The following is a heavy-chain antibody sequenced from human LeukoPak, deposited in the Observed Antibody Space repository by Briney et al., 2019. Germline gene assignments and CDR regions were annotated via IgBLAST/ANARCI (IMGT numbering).Heavy chain of an antibody. CDR1: GFTFTNYI. CDR2: ISYDGSNK. D-gene: IGHD2-21*02. CDR3: ARRCLVGYDCYHCDY. V-gene: IGHV3-30-3*01. Sequence: GGSLRLSCAASGFTFTNYIMNWVRQAPGKGLEWVAVISYDGSNKYYADSVKGRFTISGDNAKNTLYLQMNSLRAEDTAVYYCARRCLVGYDCYHCDYWGQGSLVTVSS. J-gene: IGHJ4*02.